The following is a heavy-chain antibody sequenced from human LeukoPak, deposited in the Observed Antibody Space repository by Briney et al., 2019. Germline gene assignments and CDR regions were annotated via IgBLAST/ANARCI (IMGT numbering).Heavy chain of an antibody. D-gene: IGHD5-24*01. CDR1: GGTFSSYA. V-gene: IGHV1-69*13. CDR3: ARDNSVRDEAWWFNP. J-gene: IGHJ5*02. Sequence: SVEVSCKASGGTFSSYAISWVRQAPGQGLEWMGGIIPIFGTANYAQKFQGRVTITADESTSTAYMELSSLRSEDTAVYYCARDNSVRDEAWWFNPWGQGTLVTVSS. CDR2: IIPIFGTA.